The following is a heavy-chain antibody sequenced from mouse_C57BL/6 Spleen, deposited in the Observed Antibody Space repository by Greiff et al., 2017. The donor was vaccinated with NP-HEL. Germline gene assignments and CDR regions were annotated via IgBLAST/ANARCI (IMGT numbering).Heavy chain of an antibody. CDR1: GYTFTSYW. V-gene: IGHV1-69*01. D-gene: IGHD1-1*01. J-gene: IGHJ1*03. CDR3: ARKRYYYGSLWYFDV. CDR2: IDPSDSYT. Sequence: QVQLQQPGAELVMPGASVKLSCKASGYTFTSYWMHWVKQRPGQGLEWIGEIDPSDSYTNYNQKFKGKSTLTVDKSSSTAYMQLSSLTSEDSAVYYCARKRYYYGSLWYFDVWGTGTTVTVSS.